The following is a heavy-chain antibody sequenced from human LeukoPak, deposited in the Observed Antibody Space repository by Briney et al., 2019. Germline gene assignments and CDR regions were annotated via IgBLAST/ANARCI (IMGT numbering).Heavy chain of an antibody. CDR3: ARAGIDNALDP. J-gene: IGHJ5*02. V-gene: IGHV3-33*01. CDR1: GFTFNKYG. Sequence: GGSLRLSCAASGFTFNKYGINWVRQSPGKGLEWVAIIWCDGGNKYFAESVMGRFTISKDNSKNTVDLQMNSLRIEDTGVYYCARAGIDNALDPWGQGTQVTVSS. D-gene: IGHD2-2*01. CDR2: IWCDGGNK.